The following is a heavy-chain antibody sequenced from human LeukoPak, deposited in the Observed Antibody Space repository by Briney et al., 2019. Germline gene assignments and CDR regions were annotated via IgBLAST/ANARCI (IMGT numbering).Heavy chain of an antibody. CDR3: AKAPQGQWLGYLYYFDY. D-gene: IGHD2-2*03. J-gene: IGHJ4*02. CDR1: GFTFSSYA. V-gene: IGHV3-23*01. CDR2: ISGSGGST. Sequence: GGSLRLSCAASGFTFSSYAMSWVRQAPGKGLEWVSAISGSGGSTYYADSVKGRFTISRDNSKNTLYLQMNSLRAEDTAVYYCAKAPQGQWLGYLYYFDYWGQGTLVTVSS.